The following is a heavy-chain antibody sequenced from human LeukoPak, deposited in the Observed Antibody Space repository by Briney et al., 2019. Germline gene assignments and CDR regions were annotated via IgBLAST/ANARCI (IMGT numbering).Heavy chain of an antibody. CDR1: GGSISSSNW. D-gene: IGHD2-2*01. J-gene: IGHJ6*02. CDR2: IYHSGST. Sequence: SGTLSLTCAVSGGSISSSNWWSWVRQPPGKGLEWIGEIYHSGSTNYNPSLKSRVTISVDKSKNQFSLKLSSVTAADTAVYYCASVVPAAAYYYYYGMDVWGQGTTVTVSS. CDR3: ASVVPAAAYYYYYGMDV. V-gene: IGHV4-4*02.